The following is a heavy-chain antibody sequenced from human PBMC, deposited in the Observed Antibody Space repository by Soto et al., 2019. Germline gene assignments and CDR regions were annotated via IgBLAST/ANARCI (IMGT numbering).Heavy chain of an antibody. D-gene: IGHD3-3*01. CDR2: INSDGSST. CDR1: GFTFSSYW. Sequence: GGSLRLSCAAPGFTFSSYWMHWVRQAPGKGLVWVSRINSDGSSTSYADSVKGRFTISRDNAKNTLYLQMNSLRAEDTAVYYCARERPQSDFWSGYYTYGMDFPGQGTTVSVSS. V-gene: IGHV3-74*01. J-gene: IGHJ6*02. CDR3: ARERPQSDFWSGYYTYGMDF.